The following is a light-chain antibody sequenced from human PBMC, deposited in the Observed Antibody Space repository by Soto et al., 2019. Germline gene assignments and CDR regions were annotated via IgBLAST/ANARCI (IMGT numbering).Light chain of an antibody. CDR3: QQSYSTRWT. CDR2: KAS. CDR1: QSVSHF. V-gene: IGKV1-5*03. Sequence: DIQMTQSPYTLSASVGERVTITCRASQSVSHFLAWYQQKPGKAPKLLIYKASTLESGVPARFSGSGSGTEFTLTISSLQPEDFATYYCQQSYSTRWTFGQGTKVDIK. J-gene: IGKJ1*01.